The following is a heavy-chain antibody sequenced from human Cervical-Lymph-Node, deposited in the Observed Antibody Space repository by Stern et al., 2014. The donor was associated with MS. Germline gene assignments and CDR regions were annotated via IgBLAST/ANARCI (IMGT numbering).Heavy chain of an antibody. CDR1: GGTFSSYA. J-gene: IGHJ5*02. CDR3: ASSRSNWFDP. Sequence: VQLVESGAGVKKPGSSVKVSCKASGGTFSSYAISWVRQAPGEGLEWMGGIIPIFGTTNYAQKFQGRVTITADESTSTAYMELSSLRSEDTAVYYCASSRSNWFDPWGQGTLVTVSS. V-gene: IGHV1-69*01. CDR2: IIPIFGTT.